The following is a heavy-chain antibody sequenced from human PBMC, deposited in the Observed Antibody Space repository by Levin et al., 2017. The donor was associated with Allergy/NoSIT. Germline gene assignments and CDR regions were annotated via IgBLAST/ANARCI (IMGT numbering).Heavy chain of an antibody. Sequence: GGSLRLSCAASGFIFSDHYMDWVRQAPGKGLEWVGRIRNKANSYTTEYAASVKGRFTISRADSKSSLYLQMNSLKTEDTAVYYCARRIVTTGGSETFDIWGQGTMVTVSS. CDR1: GFIFSDHY. D-gene: IGHD5-12*01. J-gene: IGHJ3*02. V-gene: IGHV3-72*01. CDR2: IRNKANSYTT. CDR3: ARRIVTTGGSETFDI.